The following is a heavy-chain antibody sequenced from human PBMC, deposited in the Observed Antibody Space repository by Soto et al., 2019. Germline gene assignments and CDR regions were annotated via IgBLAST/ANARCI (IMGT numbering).Heavy chain of an antibody. CDR1: GFTFSSYA. V-gene: IGHV3-30-3*01. Sequence: GGSLRLSCAASGFTFSSYAMHWVRQAPGKGLEWVAVISYDGSNKYYADSVKGRFTISRDNSKNTLYLQMNSLRAEDTAVYYCAREVYDYGDYGGGGYYYYGMDVWGQGNTVTVSS. J-gene: IGHJ6*02. CDR3: AREVYDYGDYGGGGYYYYGMDV. CDR2: ISYDGSNK. D-gene: IGHD4-17*01.